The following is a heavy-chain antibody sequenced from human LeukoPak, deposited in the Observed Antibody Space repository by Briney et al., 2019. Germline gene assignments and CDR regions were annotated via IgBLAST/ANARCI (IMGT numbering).Heavy chain of an antibody. CDR3: TKEGGLYDSGGYFDY. V-gene: IGHV3-23*01. CDR2: ISSSGGRT. D-gene: IGHD3-3*01. J-gene: IGHJ4*02. CDR1: EFTFNNYA. Sequence: GGSLRLSCAASEFTFNNYAMGWVRQAPGKGLEWVSTISSSGGRTYYADSVKGRFTFSRDDSKNTLYLQMNSLRAEDTAVYYCTKEGGLYDSGGYFDYWGQGTLVTVSS.